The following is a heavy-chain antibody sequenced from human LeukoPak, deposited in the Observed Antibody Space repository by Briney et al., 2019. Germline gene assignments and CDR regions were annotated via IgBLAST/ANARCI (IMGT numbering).Heavy chain of an antibody. CDR1: GGSISSYY. J-gene: IGHJ4*02. V-gene: IGHV4-59*08. D-gene: IGHD6-13*01. Sequence: SETLSLTCTVSGGSISSYYWSWIRQPPGKGLEWIGYTYYSGSTNYNPSLKSRVTISVDTSKSQFSLKLSSVTAADTAVYYCATTRWGYSSSWYTFDYWGQGTLVTVSS. CDR2: TYYSGST. CDR3: ATTRWGYSSSWYTFDY.